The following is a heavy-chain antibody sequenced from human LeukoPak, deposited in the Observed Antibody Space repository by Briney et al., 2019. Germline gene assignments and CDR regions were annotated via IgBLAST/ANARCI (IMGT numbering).Heavy chain of an antibody. Sequence: PGGSLRLSCAASGFTFSSYGMHWVRQAPGKGLEWVAVIWYDGSNKYYADSVKGRFTISRDNSKNTLYLQMNSLRAEDTAVYYCAKDPHAMTTVTTSFDYWGQGTLVTVSS. V-gene: IGHV3-33*06. D-gene: IGHD4-11*01. CDR2: IWYDGSNK. J-gene: IGHJ4*02. CDR3: AKDPHAMTTVTTSFDY. CDR1: GFTFSSYG.